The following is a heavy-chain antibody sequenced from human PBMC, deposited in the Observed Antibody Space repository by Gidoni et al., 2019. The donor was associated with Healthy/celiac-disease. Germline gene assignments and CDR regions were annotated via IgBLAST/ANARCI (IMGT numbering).Heavy chain of an antibody. CDR3: ARHTGSSSWYPYYYYYMDV. V-gene: IGHV4-39*01. CDR2: IYYSGST. D-gene: IGHD6-13*01. Sequence: QLQLQESGPRLVKPSATLSLTCTVSGGSISSSSYYCGWIRQPPGKGLEWSGCIYYSGSTYYIPSLKTRVTISVDTSKNQFSLKLSSVTAADTAVYYCARHTGSSSWYPYYYYYMDVWGKGTTVTVSS. J-gene: IGHJ6*03. CDR1: GGSISSSSYY.